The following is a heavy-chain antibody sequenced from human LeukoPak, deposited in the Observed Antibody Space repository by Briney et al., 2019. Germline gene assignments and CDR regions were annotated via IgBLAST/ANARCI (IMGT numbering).Heavy chain of an antibody. D-gene: IGHD3-16*02. CDR2: ISYDGSNK. V-gene: IGHV3-30*04. CDR3: ARGVSYDYVWGSYRAGAFDI. CDR1: RFTFTTYA. Sequence: PGGSLRLSCAASRFTFTTYAMNWVRQAPGKGLEWVAVISYDGSNKYYADSVKGRFTISRDNSKNTLYLQMNSLRAEDTAVYYCARGVSYDYVWGSYRAGAFDIWGQGTMVTVSS. J-gene: IGHJ3*02.